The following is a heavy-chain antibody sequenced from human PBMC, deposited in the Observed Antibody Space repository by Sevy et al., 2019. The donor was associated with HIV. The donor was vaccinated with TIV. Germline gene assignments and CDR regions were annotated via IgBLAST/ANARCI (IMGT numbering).Heavy chain of an antibody. Sequence: GGSLRLSCAASGFTFSSYDMHWVRQATGKGLEWVSAIGTAGDTYYPGSVKGRFTISRENAKNSLYLQINSLRAGDTAVYYCARAAIVDEGDDDFDIWGEGTMVTVSS. D-gene: IGHD3-22*01. J-gene: IGHJ3*02. CDR1: GFTFSSYD. V-gene: IGHV3-13*01. CDR3: ARAAIVDEGDDDFDI. CDR2: IGTAGDT.